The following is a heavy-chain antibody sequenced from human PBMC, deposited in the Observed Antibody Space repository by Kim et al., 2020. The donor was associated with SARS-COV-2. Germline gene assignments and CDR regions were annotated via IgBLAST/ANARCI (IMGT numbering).Heavy chain of an antibody. CDR3: ARDLGTIQQLVLYYGMDV. J-gene: IGHJ6*02. CDR2: ISSSSSYT. V-gene: IGHV3-11*06. D-gene: IGHD6-13*01. CDR1: GFTFSDYY. Sequence: GGSLRLFCAASGFTFSDYYMSWIRQAPGKGLEWVSYISSSSSYTNYADSVKGRFTISRDNAKNSLYLQMNSLRAEDTAVYYCARDLGTIQQLVLYYGMDVWGQGTTVTVSS.